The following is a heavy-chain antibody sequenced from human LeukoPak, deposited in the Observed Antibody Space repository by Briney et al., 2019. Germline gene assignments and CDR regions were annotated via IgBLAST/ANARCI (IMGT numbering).Heavy chain of an antibody. CDR1: GFTFSSYS. CDR3: ARDSNYQLLPNWFDP. CDR2: ISSSSSYI. V-gene: IGHV3-21*01. J-gene: IGHJ5*02. D-gene: IGHD2-2*01. Sequence: PGGXLRLSCAASGFTFSSYSMNWVRQAPGKGLEWVSSISSSSSYIYYADSVKGRFTISRDNAKNSLYLQMNSLRAEDTAVYYCARDSNYQLLPNWFDPWGQGTLVTVSS.